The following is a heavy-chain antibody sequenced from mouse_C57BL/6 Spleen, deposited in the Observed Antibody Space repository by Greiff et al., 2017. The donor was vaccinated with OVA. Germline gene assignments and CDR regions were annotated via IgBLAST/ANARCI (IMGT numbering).Heavy chain of an antibody. CDR3: ARPGTGGAFDD. J-gene: IGHJ2*01. Sequence: EVQLQQSGPVLVKPGASVKMSCKASGYTFTDYYMNWVKQSHGKSLEWIGVINPYNGGTSYNQKFKGKATLTVDKSSSTAYMELNSLTSEDSAVYYCARPGTGGAFDDWGQGTTLTVSS. CDR2: INPYNGGT. V-gene: IGHV1-19*01. D-gene: IGHD4-1*01. CDR1: GYTFTDYY.